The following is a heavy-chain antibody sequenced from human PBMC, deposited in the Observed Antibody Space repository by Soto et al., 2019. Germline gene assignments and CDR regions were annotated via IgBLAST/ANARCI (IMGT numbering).Heavy chain of an antibody. V-gene: IGHV1-3*01. CDR2: INVGNGNT. J-gene: IGHJ6*03. CDR3: AREYCSSTSCYGYYYYMDV. D-gene: IGHD2-2*01. CDR1: VYTFTSYG. Sequence: ASVKVSCKASVYTFTSYGMQWVRQAPGQRLEWMGWINVGNGNTKYSQKFQGRVTITRDTSASTAYMELSSLRSEDTAVYYCAREYCSSTSCYGYYYYMDVWGKGTTVTVSS.